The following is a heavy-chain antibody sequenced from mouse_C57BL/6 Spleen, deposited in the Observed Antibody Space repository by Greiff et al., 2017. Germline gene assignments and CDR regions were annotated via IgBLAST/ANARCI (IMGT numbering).Heavy chain of an antibody. CDR3: ARVITTVLADYFDY. D-gene: IGHD1-1*01. CDR1: GYSFTGYY. J-gene: IGHJ2*01. Sequence: VQLKQSGPELVKPGASVTISCKASGYSFTGYYMHWVKQSHGNILDWIGYIYPYNGVSSYNQKFKGKATLTVDKSSSTAYMELRSLTAEDSAVYDCARVITTVLADYFDYWGQGTTLTVSS. V-gene: IGHV1-31*01. CDR2: IYPYNGVS.